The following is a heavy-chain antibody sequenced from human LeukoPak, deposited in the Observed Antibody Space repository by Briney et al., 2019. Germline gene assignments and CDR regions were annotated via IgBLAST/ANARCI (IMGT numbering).Heavy chain of an antibody. Sequence: GASVKVSCKASGYTFTGYYMHWVRQAPGQGLEWMGWINPNSGGTSYAQKFQGRVTMTRDTSTSTVYMELSSLRSEDTAVYYCAREEYSGFDYWGQGTLVTVSS. CDR1: GYTFTGYY. CDR2: INPNSGGT. CDR3: AREEYSGFDY. D-gene: IGHD2/OR15-2a*01. J-gene: IGHJ4*02. V-gene: IGHV1-2*02.